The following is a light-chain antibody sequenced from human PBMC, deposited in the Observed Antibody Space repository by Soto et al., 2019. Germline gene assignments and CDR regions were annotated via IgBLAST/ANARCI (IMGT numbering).Light chain of an antibody. CDR3: QQSYSTPRT. CDR1: QSVSSSN. CDR2: AAS. V-gene: IGKV3D-20*02. Sequence: EIVMTQSPATLSVSPGERATLSCRASQSVSSSNLVWYQQKPGQAPRLLIYAASIRAAGVPARFSGSGSGTDFTLTISSLEPEDFATYYCQQSYSTPRTFGQGTKVDIK. J-gene: IGKJ1*01.